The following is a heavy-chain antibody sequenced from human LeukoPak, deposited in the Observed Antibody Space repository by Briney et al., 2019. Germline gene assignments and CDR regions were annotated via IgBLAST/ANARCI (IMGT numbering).Heavy chain of an antibody. J-gene: IGHJ6*03. CDR2: IYYTGAT. V-gene: IGHV4-59*12. CDR3: ARSSGKAAYYYYYMDV. D-gene: IGHD2-15*01. CDR1: GGSISGYF. Sequence: KTSETLSLTCTVSGGSISGYFWSCIRQPPGQGLEFIVYIYYTGATLYNPSLKSRVTISVDTSKNQFSLKLSSVTAADTAVYYCARSSGKAAYYYYYMDVWGKGTTVTVSS.